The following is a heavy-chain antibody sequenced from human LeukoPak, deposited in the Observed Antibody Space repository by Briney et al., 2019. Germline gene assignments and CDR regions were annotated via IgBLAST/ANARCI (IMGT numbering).Heavy chain of an antibody. V-gene: IGHV4-59*01. D-gene: IGHD5-12*01. Sequence: SETLSLTCTVWVHSINSYFGSGIRQPPGKGLECSGYIHYTGSTNYNPSLKSRVTISVGTSKNQFSLKLSSVTAADTAVYYCARAKNEHSGYVFKGFDYWGQGSLVTVSS. CDR2: IHYTGST. CDR1: VHSINSYF. J-gene: IGHJ4*02. CDR3: ARAKNEHSGYVFKGFDY.